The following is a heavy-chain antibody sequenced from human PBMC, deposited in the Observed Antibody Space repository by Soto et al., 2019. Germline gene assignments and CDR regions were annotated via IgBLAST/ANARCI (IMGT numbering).Heavy chain of an antibody. CDR3: GREILDVFWSGLDFDY. V-gene: IGHV1-8*01. Sequence: ASVKVSCKASGYTFTSYNINWVRQATGQGLEWMGWMNPNTGYTGYAQKFQGRVTMTTDTSTSTAYMELRSLRSDDTAVYYCGREILDVFWSGLDFDYWGEETLVTVPS. CDR1: GYTFTSYN. J-gene: IGHJ4*02. CDR2: MNPNTGYT. D-gene: IGHD3-3*01.